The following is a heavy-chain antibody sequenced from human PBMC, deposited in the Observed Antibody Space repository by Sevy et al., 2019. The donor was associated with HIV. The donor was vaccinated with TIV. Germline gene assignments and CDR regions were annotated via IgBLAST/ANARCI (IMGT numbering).Heavy chain of an antibody. CDR2: ISSSSYI. V-gene: IGHV3-21*01. CDR3: ARDADHPYSSSWYLGDFDY. J-gene: IGHJ4*02. D-gene: IGHD6-13*01. CDR1: GFTFSSYS. Sequence: GGSLRLSCAASGFTFSSYSMNWVRQAPGKGLEWVSSISSSSYIYYADSVKGRFTISRDNAKNSLYLQMNSLRAEDTAVYYCARDADHPYSSSWYLGDFDYWGQGTLVTVSS.